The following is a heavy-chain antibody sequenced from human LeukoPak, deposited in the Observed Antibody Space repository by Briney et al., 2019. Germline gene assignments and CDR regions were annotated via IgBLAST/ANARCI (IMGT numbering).Heavy chain of an antibody. CDR2: IYYSGST. J-gene: IGHJ6*04. CDR3: ARVSAAAGYYYYYYGMDV. D-gene: IGHD6-13*01. CDR1: GGSISSYY. V-gene: IGHV4-59*01. Sequence: PSETLSLTCTVSGGSISSYYWSWIRQPPGKGLEWIGYIYYSGSTNYNPPLKSRVTISVDTSENQFYLKLSSVTAADTAVYYCARVSAAAGYYYYYYGMDVWGKGNTVTVSS.